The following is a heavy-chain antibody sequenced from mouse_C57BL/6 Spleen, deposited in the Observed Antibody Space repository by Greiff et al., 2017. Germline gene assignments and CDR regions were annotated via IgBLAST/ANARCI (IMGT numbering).Heavy chain of an antibody. V-gene: IGHV3-6*01. CDR2: ISYDGSN. CDR3: AMGGYGNFDY. CDR1: GYSFTSGYY. D-gene: IGHD2-1*01. J-gene: IGHJ2*01. Sequence: EVKLQESGPGLVKPSPSLSLTCSVTGYSFTSGYYWNWFRQFPGNKLEWMGYISYDGSNNYNPSLKNRISITHDTSNIQFFLKLNSVTTEATATYCCAMGGYGNFDYWGQGTTLTVSS.